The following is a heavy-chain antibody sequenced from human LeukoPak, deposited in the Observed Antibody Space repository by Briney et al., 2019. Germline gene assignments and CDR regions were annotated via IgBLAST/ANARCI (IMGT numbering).Heavy chain of an antibody. CDR2: ITSSNSYI. J-gene: IGHJ5*02. CDR1: GFTFSAYS. D-gene: IGHD3-10*01. Sequence: GGSLRLSCAASGFTFSAYSMNWVRQAPGKGLEWVSSITSSNSYIHYADSVKGRFTISRDNAQNSLYLQMNSPRAEDTATYYCTRDQNFYGSGRGFDPCGQGALVTASS. CDR3: TRDQNFYGSGRGFDP. V-gene: IGHV3-21*01.